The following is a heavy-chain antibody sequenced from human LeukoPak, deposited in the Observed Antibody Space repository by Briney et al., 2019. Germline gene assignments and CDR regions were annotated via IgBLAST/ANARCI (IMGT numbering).Heavy chain of an antibody. V-gene: IGHV3-33*01. D-gene: IGHD3-3*01. J-gene: IGHJ4*02. CDR1: GFTFSSYG. CDR2: IWYDGSNK. CDR3: ARDRSYDFWSGYSTPDY. Sequence: TGGSLRLPCAASGFTFSSYGMHWVRQAPGKGLEWVAVIWYDGSNKYYADSVKGRFTISRDNSKNTLDLQMNSLRAEDTAVYYCARDRSYDFWSGYSTPDYWGQGTLVTVSS.